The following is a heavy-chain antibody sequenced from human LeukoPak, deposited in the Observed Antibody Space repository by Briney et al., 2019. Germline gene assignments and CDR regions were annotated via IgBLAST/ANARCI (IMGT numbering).Heavy chain of an antibody. D-gene: IGHD6-19*01. CDR2: ISAYNGNT. Sequence: ASVKVSCKASGYTFTSYGISWVRQAPGQGLEWTGWISAYNGNTNYAQKLQGRVTMTTDTSTSTAYMELRRLRSDDTAVYYCAREHTLYSSGPRSWDYWGQGTLVTVSS. V-gene: IGHV1-18*01. J-gene: IGHJ4*02. CDR3: AREHTLYSSGPRSWDY. CDR1: GYTFTSYG.